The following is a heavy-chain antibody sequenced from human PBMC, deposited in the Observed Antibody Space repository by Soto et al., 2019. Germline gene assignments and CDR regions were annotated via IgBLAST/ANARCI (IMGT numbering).Heavy chain of an antibody. J-gene: IGHJ3*02. V-gene: IGHV1-18*01. CDR2: ISAYNGNT. Sequence: ASVKVSCKASGYTFTSYGSSWVRQAPGQGLEWMGWISAYNGNTNYAQKLQGRVTMTTDTSTSTAYMELRSLRSDDTAVYYCARDRSTIFGVVIGGAAFDIWGQGTMVTVSS. CDR3: ARDRSTIFGVVIGGAAFDI. CDR1: GYTFTSYG. D-gene: IGHD3-3*01.